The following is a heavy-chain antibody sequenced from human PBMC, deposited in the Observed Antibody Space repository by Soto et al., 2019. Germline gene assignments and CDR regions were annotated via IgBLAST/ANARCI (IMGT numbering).Heavy chain of an antibody. CDR1: GYTFTSYD. Sequence: AASVKVSCKASGYTFTSYDINWVRQATGQGLEWMGWMNPNSGNTGYAQKFQGRVTMTRNTSISTAYMELSSLRSEDTAVYYCARFPGYYYYYYMDVWGKGTTVTAP. CDR2: MNPNSGNT. CDR3: ARFPGYYYYYYMDV. V-gene: IGHV1-8*01. J-gene: IGHJ6*03.